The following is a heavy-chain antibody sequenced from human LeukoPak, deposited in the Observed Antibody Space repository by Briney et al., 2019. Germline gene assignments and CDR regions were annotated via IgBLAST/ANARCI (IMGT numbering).Heavy chain of an antibody. V-gene: IGHV1-58*02. CDR3: AAVGYDFWSGYSSYYFDY. J-gene: IGHJ4*02. CDR1: GFTFTSSA. Sequence: SVKVSCKASGFTFTSSAMQWVRQARGQRLEWIGWIVVGSGNTNYAQKFQERVTITRDMSTSTAYMELSSLRSEDTAVYYCAAVGYDFWSGYSSYYFDYWGQGTLVTVPS. D-gene: IGHD3-3*01. CDR2: IVVGSGNT.